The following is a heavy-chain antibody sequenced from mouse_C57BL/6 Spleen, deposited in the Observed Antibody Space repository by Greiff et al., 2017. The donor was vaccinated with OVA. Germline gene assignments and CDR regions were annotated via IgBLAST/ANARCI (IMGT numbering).Heavy chain of an antibody. J-gene: IGHJ1*03. CDR2: IDPSDSYT. Sequence: VQLQQPGAELVKPGASVKLSCKASGYTFTSYWMQWVKQRPGPGLAWIGEIDPSDSYTNYNQKFKGKATLTVDTSSSTAYMQLSRLTSEDSAVYYCARVGFITTVEGYFDVWGTGTTVTVSS. CDR1: GYTFTSYW. D-gene: IGHD1-1*01. V-gene: IGHV1-50*01. CDR3: ARVGFITTVEGYFDV.